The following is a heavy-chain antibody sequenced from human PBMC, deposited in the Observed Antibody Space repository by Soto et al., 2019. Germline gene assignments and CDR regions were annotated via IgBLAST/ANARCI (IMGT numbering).Heavy chain of an antibody. D-gene: IGHD2-2*01. CDR3: ARRHGVAMADAFYI. J-gene: IGHJ3*02. Sequence: PSETLSLTCPVSGGSTSSYYWSWIRQPTGKGLEWIWYIYYSGSTNNNPSIKSRVTISVDTSKNQFSLKLSSVTAADTAVYYCARRHGVAMADAFYIWGQGTMVTVSS. V-gene: IGHV4-59*08. CDR2: IYYSGST. CDR1: GGSTSSYY.